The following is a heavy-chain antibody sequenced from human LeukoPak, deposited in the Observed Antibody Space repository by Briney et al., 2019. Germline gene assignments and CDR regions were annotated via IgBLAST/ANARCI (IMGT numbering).Heavy chain of an antibody. CDR2: ISAYNGNT. CDR1: GYTFTNYG. D-gene: IGHD1-1*01. CDR3: ARGPRYSPDY. V-gene: IGHV1-18*01. Sequence: ASVKVSCKASGYTFTNYGITWVRQAPGQGLEWMGWISAYNGNTNYAQKLQGRVTMTTDTHTSTAYMELRSLRSEDPAVYYCARGPRYSPDYWGQGTLVTVSS. J-gene: IGHJ4*02.